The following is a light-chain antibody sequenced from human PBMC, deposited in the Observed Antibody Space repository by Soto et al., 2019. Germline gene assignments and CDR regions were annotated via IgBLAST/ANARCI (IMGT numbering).Light chain of an antibody. V-gene: IGLV2-14*01. CDR2: DVS. CDR3: SSYTSSSTPYVV. J-gene: IGLJ2*01. Sequence: QSALTQPASVSGSPGQSITISCTGTSSDVGGYNYVSWYQQHPGKAPKLMIYDVSNRPSGVSNRFSGSKSGNTASLTISGLQAEYESEYYCSSYTSSSTPYVVFGGGTKLTVL. CDR1: SSDVGGYNY.